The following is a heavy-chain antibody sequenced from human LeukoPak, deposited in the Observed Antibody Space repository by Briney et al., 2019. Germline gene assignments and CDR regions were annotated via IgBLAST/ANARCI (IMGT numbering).Heavy chain of an antibody. J-gene: IGHJ4*02. CDR1: DGSLINYY. D-gene: IGHD2-2*01. CDR2: ISHGGIT. V-gene: IGHV4-34*01. CDR3: GIFMDVVPGSMS. Sequence: PETLSLTCGVYDGSLINYYCHWIRQAPGKGLEWIGEISHGGITKHNPSLKSRVTMSQDTSKRQFSLKMNSMTAADTGVYYCGIFMDVVPGSMSWGLGTLVTVSS.